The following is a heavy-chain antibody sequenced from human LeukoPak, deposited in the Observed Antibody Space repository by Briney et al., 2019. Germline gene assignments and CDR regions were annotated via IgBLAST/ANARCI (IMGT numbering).Heavy chain of an antibody. CDR3: ATYDNWVAGDV. D-gene: IGHD1-20*01. CDR2: IRDSGEA. J-gene: IGHJ6*02. V-gene: IGHV3-66*01. Sequence: GGSLRLSCAVSGFRVSDYYMSWVRPAPGKGLEWVGLIRDSGEAFYADFARGRFAISRDESENTLYLQMNSLRVEDTAVYYCATYDNWVAGDVWGQGTTVSVSS. CDR1: GFRVSDYY.